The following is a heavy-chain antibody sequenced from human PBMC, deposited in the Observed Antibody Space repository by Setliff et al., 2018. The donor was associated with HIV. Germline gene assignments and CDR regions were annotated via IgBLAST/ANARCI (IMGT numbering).Heavy chain of an antibody. CDR2: VNHNGGT. CDR3: TRKKTGQFGAFNM. V-gene: IGHV4-34*01. CDR1: GDSFSGSY. Sequence: PSETLSLTCAVYGDSFSGSYWSWIRQSPGTGLEWIGEVNHNGGTNYNPSLKSRVVVSVDRSKNQFSLKLISVTAAGTAVYYCTRKKTGQFGAFNMWGRGTLVTVSS. D-gene: IGHD7-27*01. J-gene: IGHJ3*02.